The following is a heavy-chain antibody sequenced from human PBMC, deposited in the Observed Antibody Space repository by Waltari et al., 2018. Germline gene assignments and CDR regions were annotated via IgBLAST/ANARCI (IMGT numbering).Heavy chain of an antibody. D-gene: IGHD2-21*01. CDR3: ARETPEGDHSKFDY. V-gene: IGHV4-30-4*08. J-gene: IGHJ4*02. CDR1: GGFISSGDYY. Sequence: QVQLQESGPGLVKPSQTLSLTCTVSGGFISSGDYYWSWIRQPPGQGLEVIGYIHYSWSTYYNPSLKSRVTISVHTAKNQFSLNLSSVTAADTAVYYCARETPEGDHSKFDYWGQGTLVTVSS. CDR2: IHYSWST.